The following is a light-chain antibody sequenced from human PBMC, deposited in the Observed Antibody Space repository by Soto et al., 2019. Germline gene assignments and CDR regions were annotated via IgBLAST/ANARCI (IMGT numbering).Light chain of an antibody. CDR2: RAS. CDR1: QTIYSN. Sequence: IQMTQSPATLSVSPGERATLSCRASQTIYSNVAWYQQRPGQAPRLLIYRASARATGIPARFSGSGSGTEFTLTIGSLQSEDSAVYYCQQYQNLWTFGQGTQVDIK. CDR3: QQYQNLWT. V-gene: IGKV3-15*01. J-gene: IGKJ1*01.